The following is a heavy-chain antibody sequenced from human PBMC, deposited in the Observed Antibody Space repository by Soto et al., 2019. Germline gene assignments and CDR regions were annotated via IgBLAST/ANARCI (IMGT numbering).Heavy chain of an antibody. V-gene: IGHV3-23*01. CDR3: AKPYCSSTSCYLGSGYYYGLDV. CDR2: ISGSGGST. Sequence: GGSLRLSCAASGFTFSSYAMSWVRQAPGKGLEWVSAISGSGGSTYYADSVKGRFTISRDNSKNTLYLQMNSLRAEDTAVYYCAKPYCSSTSCYLGSGYYYGLDVWGQGTTVTVSS. CDR1: GFTFSSYA. J-gene: IGHJ6*02. D-gene: IGHD2-2*01.